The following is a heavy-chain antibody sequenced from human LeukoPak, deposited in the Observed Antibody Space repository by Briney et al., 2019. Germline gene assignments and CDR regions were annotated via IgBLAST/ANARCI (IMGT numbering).Heavy chain of an antibody. J-gene: IGHJ4*02. CDR1: GYRFTTYW. CDR2: IYPGDSDT. D-gene: IGHD3-16*01. CDR3: VYTRAGYFDY. V-gene: IGHV5-51*01. Sequence: GESLQISFQGSGYRFTTYWIGWVRQMPGKGLEWMGIIYPGDSDTRYSPSFQGQVTISADKSISTAYLQWSSLKASDTAMYYCVYTRAGYFDYWGQGTLVTVSS.